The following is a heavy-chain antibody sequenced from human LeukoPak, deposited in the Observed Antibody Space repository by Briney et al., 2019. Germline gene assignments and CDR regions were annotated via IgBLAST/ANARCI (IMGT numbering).Heavy chain of an antibody. CDR3: ARGVRIAVAGYIDY. D-gene: IGHD6-19*01. V-gene: IGHV3-30*04. J-gene: IGHJ4*02. CDR1: GFTFSTYA. CDR2: ISYDGPNK. Sequence: GGSLRLSCAASGFTFSTYAMHWVRQAPGKGLEWVAAISYDGPNKRYADSVKGRFTISRDNSKNTLYLQMNSLRAEDTAVYYCARGVRIAVAGYIDYWGQGALVTVSS.